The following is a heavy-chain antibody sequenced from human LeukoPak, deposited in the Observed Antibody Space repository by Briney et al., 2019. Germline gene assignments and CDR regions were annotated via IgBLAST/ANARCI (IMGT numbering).Heavy chain of an antibody. J-gene: IGHJ5*02. CDR3: AKKYNTGLDP. Sequence: GGSLRLSCAASGFTFSSDAMSWVRQAPGKGLEWVSGIGSDVRTHYADSVKGRFTISRDNSKNTLYLQMNSLRAEDTAVYYCAKKYNTGLDPWGQGTLVTVSS. V-gene: IGHV3-23*01. D-gene: IGHD1-14*01. CDR1: GFTFSSDA. CDR2: IGSDVRT.